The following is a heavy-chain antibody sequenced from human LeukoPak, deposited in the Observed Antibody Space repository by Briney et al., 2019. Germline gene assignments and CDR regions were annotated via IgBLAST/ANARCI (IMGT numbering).Heavy chain of an antibody. CDR1: GGSISSSSYY. V-gene: IGHV4-39*07. J-gene: IGHJ6*02. Sequence: SETLSLTCTVSGGSISSSSYYWGWIRQPPGKGLEWIGSIYYSGSTNYNPSLKSRVTISVDTSKNQFSLKLSSVTAADTAVYYCARDRPSDGYNYAYYGMDVWGQGTTVTVSS. CDR3: ARDRPSDGYNYAYYGMDV. CDR2: IYYSGST. D-gene: IGHD5-24*01.